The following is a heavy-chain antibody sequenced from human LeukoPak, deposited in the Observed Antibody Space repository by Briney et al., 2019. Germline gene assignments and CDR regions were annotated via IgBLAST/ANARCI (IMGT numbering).Heavy chain of an antibody. Sequence: PGESLKISCKGSGYIFTNYWIGWVRQMPGKGLEWMGIIYPGDSDTRYSPSFQGQVTISADKAISTAYLQWSSLKASDTAMYYCARRGYSGYDSGSYYYMDVWGKGTMVTVSS. CDR2: IYPGDSDT. CDR3: ARRGYSGYDSGSYYYMDV. V-gene: IGHV5-51*01. D-gene: IGHD5-12*01. CDR1: GYIFTNYW. J-gene: IGHJ6*03.